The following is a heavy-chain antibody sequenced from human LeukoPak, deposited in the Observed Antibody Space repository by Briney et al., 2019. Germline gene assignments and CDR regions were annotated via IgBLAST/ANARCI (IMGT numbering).Heavy chain of an antibody. Sequence: ASVKVSCKASGYTFTGYYMHWVRQAPGLGLEWMGWINPNSGGTNYAQKFQGRVTMTRDTSISTAYMELSRLRSDDTAVYYCAREKNPAPSYYYYMDVWGKGTTVTVSS. V-gene: IGHV1-2*02. CDR2: INPNSGGT. J-gene: IGHJ6*03. CDR1: GYTFTGYY. CDR3: AREKNPAPSYYYYMDV. D-gene: IGHD2/OR15-2a*01.